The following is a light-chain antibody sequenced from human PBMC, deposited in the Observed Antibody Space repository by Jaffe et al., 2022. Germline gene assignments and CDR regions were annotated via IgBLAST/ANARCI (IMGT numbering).Light chain of an antibody. CDR3: QQYDTSPPRFT. Sequence: EIVLTQSPGTLSLSPGERATLSCRASQSVSSSYLAWYQQKPGQAPRLLIYGASSRATGIPDRFSGSGSGTDFTLTISRLEPEDFAVYYCQQYDTSPPRFTFGPGTKVDIK. CDR1: QSVSSSY. V-gene: IGKV3-20*01. J-gene: IGKJ3*01. CDR2: GAS.